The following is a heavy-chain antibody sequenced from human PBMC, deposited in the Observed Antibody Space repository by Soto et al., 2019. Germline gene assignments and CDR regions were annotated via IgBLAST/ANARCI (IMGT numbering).Heavy chain of an antibody. V-gene: IGHV4-31*03. J-gene: IGHJ5*02. CDR3: ARGSFSSSSSWFAP. CDR2: IYYSGRT. CDR1: GGSISSGGYY. Sequence: SETLSLTCTVSGGSISSGGYYWSWIRQHPGKGLEWIGYIYYSGRTYYNPSLHSRVSIAVDTTENQFSLKLTSVAAADTSVYYCARGSFSSSSSWFAPWGRGTLVTVSS. D-gene: IGHD6-6*01.